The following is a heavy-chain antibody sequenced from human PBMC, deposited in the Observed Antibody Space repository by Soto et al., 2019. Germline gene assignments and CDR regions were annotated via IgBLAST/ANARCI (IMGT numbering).Heavy chain of an antibody. CDR3: ARDHYNRLSGYFDWPHVSP. CDR1: GGTFSSYA. CDR2: IIPIFGTA. Sequence: GASVKVSCKASGGTFSSYAISWVRQAPGQGLEWMGGIIPIFGTANYAQKFQGRVTITADESTSTAYMELSSLRSEDTAVYYCARDHYNRLSGYFDWPHVSPWGQGTLVTVSS. J-gene: IGHJ5*02. D-gene: IGHD3-9*01. V-gene: IGHV1-69*13.